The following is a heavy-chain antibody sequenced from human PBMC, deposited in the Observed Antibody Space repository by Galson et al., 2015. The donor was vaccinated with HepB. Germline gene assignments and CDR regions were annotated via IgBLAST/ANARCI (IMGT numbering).Heavy chain of an antibody. CDR3: GKDPVRASYRPYGMDV. D-gene: IGHD5-18*01. CDR1: GSTFSSYA. J-gene: IGHJ6*02. V-gene: IGHV3-23*01. Sequence: SLRLSCAASGSTFSSYAMRWVRQAPGKGLEWVSSISGRGGNTYYTDSVKGRFTISRGNSKKMVYLQMNSLRAEDTALYYCGKDPVRASYRPYGMDVWGQGTTVTVSS. CDR2: ISGRGGNT.